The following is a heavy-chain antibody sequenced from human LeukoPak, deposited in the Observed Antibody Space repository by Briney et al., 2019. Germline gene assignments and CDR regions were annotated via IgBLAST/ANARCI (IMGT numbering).Heavy chain of an antibody. J-gene: IGHJ6*03. D-gene: IGHD3-10*01. CDR3: AREFGYGSGRDYYMDV. Sequence: GGSLRLSCAASGFTVSSNYMSWVRQAPGKGLEWVSVIYSGGSTYYADSVKGRFTISRDNSKNTLYLQMNSLRAEDTAVYYCAREFGYGSGRDYYMDVWGKGTTVTISS. CDR2: IYSGGST. CDR1: GFTVSSNY. V-gene: IGHV3-53*01.